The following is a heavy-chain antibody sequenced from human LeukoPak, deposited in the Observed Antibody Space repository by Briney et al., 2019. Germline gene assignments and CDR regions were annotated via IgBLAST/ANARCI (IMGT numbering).Heavy chain of an antibody. Sequence: PGGSLRLSCAASGFTFSSYSMNWVRQAPGKGLEWVSSISSSSSYIYYADSVKGRFTISRDNAKNSLYLQMNSLRAEDTAVYYCARDSRGGTYSSSWYSDYCGQGTLVTVSS. CDR1: GFTFSSYS. CDR3: ARDSRGGTYSSSWYSDY. CDR2: ISSSSSYI. V-gene: IGHV3-21*01. J-gene: IGHJ4*02. D-gene: IGHD6-13*01.